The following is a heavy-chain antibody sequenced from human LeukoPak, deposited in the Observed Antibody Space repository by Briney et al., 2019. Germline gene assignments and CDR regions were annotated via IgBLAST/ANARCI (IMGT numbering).Heavy chain of an antibody. J-gene: IGHJ4*02. CDR1: GGSFSGYY. V-gene: IGHV4-34*01. CDR3: ARGRFSSGYYYAPLDY. CDR2: INHSGST. D-gene: IGHD3-22*01. Sequence: SETLSLTCAVYGGSFSGYYWSWIRQPPGKGLEWIGEINHSGSTNYNPSLKSRVTISVDTSKNQFSLKLSSVTAADTAVYYCARGRFSSGYYYAPLDYWGQGTLVAVSS.